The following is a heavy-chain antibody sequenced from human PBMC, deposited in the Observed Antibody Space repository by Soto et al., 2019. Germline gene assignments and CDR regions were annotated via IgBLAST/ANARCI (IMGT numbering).Heavy chain of an antibody. CDR3: ARPPASTLSSLWSDYVGVNAFDI. D-gene: IGHD3-16*01. V-gene: IGHV5-10-1*01. CDR2: IDPSDSYT. J-gene: IGHJ3*02. Sequence: PGESLKISCKGSGYSFTSYWISWVRQMPGKGLEWMGRIDPSDSYTNYSPSFQGHVTISADKSISTAYLQWSSLKASDTAMYYCARPPASTLSSLWSDYVGVNAFDIWGQGTMVTVSS. CDR1: GYSFTSYW.